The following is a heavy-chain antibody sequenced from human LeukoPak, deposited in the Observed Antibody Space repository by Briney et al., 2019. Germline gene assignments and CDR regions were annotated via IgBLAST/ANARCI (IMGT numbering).Heavy chain of an antibody. D-gene: IGHD1-1*01. CDR1: GFTFSNYG. CDR3: AKARVQLERRVYYYYGMDV. Sequence: GGSLRLSCAASGFTFSNYGMHWVRQAPGKGLEWVAVISYDGSTKYYADSVKGRFTISRDNSKNTLYLQMNSLRAEDTAVYYCAKARVQLERRVYYYYGMDVWGQGTTVTVSS. J-gene: IGHJ6*02. CDR2: ISYDGSTK. V-gene: IGHV3-30*18.